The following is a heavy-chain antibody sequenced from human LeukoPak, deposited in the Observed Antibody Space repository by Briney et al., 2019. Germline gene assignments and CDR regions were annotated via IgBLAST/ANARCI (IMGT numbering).Heavy chain of an antibody. CDR2: VSLSGLT. J-gene: IGHJ4*02. CDR3: SRDNGAFSPCRY. Sequence: SETLSLTCGVSGGSITSTNWWSWVRQPPGQGLEWIGEVSLSGLTNYNPTLNSRVIMALDTSKNHLSLNLTSVTAADTAVYFCSRDNGAFSPCRYWGQGTLVTVPS. V-gene: IGHV4-4*02. D-gene: IGHD2-8*01. CDR1: GGSITSTNW.